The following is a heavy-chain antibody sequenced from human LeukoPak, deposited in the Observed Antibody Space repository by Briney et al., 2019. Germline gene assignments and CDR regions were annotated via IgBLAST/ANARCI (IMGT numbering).Heavy chain of an antibody. CDR1: GYSISSGYY. Sequence: SETLSLTCTVSGYSISSGYYWGWIRQPPGTGLEWIGSIYHSGSTYYNPSLKSRVTISVDTSKNQFSLKLSSVTAADTAVYYCARGRSSGWLGEFDYWGQGTLVTVSS. CDR3: ARGRSSGWLGEFDY. D-gene: IGHD6-19*01. J-gene: IGHJ4*02. CDR2: IYHSGST. V-gene: IGHV4-38-2*02.